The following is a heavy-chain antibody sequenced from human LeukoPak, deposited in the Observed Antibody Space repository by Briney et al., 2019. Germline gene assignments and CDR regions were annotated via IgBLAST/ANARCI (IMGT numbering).Heavy chain of an antibody. J-gene: IGHJ6*03. D-gene: IGHD3-22*01. V-gene: IGHV4-61*01. CDR2: IYYSGST. CDR1: GYSISSGYY. Sequence: SETLSLTCTVSGYSISSGYYWSWIRQPPGKGLEWIGYIYYSGSTNYNPSLKSRVTISVDTSKNQFSLKLSSVTAADTAVYYCARTITMTPTYYYYMDVWGKGTTVTVSS. CDR3: ARTITMTPTYYYYMDV.